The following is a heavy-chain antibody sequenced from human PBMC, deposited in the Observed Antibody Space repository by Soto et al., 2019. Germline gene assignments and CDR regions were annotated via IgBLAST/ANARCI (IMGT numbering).Heavy chain of an antibody. Sequence: HVQLVQSGAEVKKPGASVTVSCKASGDTFTNYDINWFRQAAGQGLEWMGWMSPNSGNTGYAQKFQGRVTMTRTTSISTAYMELSSLISEDSAVYCCAQTPPKWGEFHYWGQGTLVTVSS. CDR2: MSPNSGNT. J-gene: IGHJ4*02. CDR3: AQTPPKWGEFHY. D-gene: IGHD7-27*01. CDR1: GDTFTNYD. V-gene: IGHV1-8*01.